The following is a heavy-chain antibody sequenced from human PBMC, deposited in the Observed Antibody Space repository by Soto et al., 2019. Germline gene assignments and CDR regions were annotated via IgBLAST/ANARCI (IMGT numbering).Heavy chain of an antibody. CDR2: IYYSGST. CDR3: ARESQGIGSGWYSFDY. J-gene: IGHJ4*02. Sequence: SETLSLTCTVSGGSISSYYWSWIRQPPGKGLEWIGYIYYSGSTNYNPSLKSRVTISVDTSKNQFSLKLSSVTAADTAVYYCARESQGIGSGWYSFDYWGQGTLVTVSS. V-gene: IGHV4-59*01. D-gene: IGHD6-19*01. CDR1: GGSISSYY.